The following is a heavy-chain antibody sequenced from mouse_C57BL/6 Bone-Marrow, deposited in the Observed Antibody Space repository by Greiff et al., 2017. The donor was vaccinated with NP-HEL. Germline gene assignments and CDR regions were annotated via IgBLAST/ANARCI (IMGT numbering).Heavy chain of an antibody. Sequence: VKVVESGPELVKPGASVKISCKASGYAFSSSWMNWVKQRPGKGLEWIGRIYPGDGDTNYNGKFKGKATLTADKSSSTAYMQLSSLTSEDSAVYFCARWWLLRGFAYWGQGTLVTVSA. CDR1: GYAFSSSW. D-gene: IGHD2-3*01. CDR2: IYPGDGDT. CDR3: ARWWLLRGFAY. J-gene: IGHJ3*01. V-gene: IGHV1-82*01.